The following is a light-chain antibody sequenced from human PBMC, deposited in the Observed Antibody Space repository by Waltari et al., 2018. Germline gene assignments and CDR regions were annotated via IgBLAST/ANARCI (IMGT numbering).Light chain of an antibody. Sequence: DIQMTQSPSSLSASVGDRVTITCQASQDISKYLNWYQHKSGKDPKLLIYEASNLERGVPSRFRGYGSGTNFTFSISSLQPEDFATYFCQQHHELQTFGQGTKLDIK. CDR2: EAS. V-gene: IGKV1-33*01. CDR3: QQHHELQT. CDR1: QDISKY. J-gene: IGKJ2*01.